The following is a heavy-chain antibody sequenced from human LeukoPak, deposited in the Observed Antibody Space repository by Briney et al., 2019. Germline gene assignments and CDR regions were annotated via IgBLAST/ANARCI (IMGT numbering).Heavy chain of an antibody. J-gene: IGHJ3*02. CDR2: IRYDGTNR. Sequence: PGRSLRLSCAASGFTFSSYVMHWVRQAPGKGLEWVAFIRYDGTNRYYADSVKGRFTISRDNSKNTLYLQMNSLRAEDTVVYYCAKSTIVGATVDAFDTWGQGTMVTVSS. CDR3: AKSTIVGATVDAFDT. D-gene: IGHD1-26*01. V-gene: IGHV3-30*02. CDR1: GFTFSSYV.